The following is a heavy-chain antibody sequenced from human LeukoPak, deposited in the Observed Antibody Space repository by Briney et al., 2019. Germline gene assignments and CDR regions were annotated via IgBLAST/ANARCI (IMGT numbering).Heavy chain of an antibody. V-gene: IGHV4-34*01. CDR1: GGSFSGYY. CDR3: AKKQLVRTRGAFDI. CDR2: INHSGST. J-gene: IGHJ3*02. Sequence: SETLSLTCVVYGGSFSGYYWSWIRQPPGKGLEWIGEINHSGSTNYNPSLKSRVTISVDTSKNQFSLKLSSVTAADTAVYYCAKKQLVRTRGAFDIWGQGTMVTVSS. D-gene: IGHD6-6*01.